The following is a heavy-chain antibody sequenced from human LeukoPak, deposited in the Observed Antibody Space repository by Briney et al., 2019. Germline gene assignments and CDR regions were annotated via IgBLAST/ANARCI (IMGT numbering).Heavy chain of an antibody. CDR1: GFTFSSYA. Sequence: GGSLRLSCAASGFTFSSYAMHWVRQAPGKGLEWVAVISYDGSNKYYADSVKGRFTISRDNSKNTLYLQMNSQRAEDTAVYYCAATDYFDYWGQGTLVTVSS. J-gene: IGHJ4*02. CDR3: AATDYFDY. D-gene: IGHD4-17*01. V-gene: IGHV3-30-3*01. CDR2: ISYDGSNK.